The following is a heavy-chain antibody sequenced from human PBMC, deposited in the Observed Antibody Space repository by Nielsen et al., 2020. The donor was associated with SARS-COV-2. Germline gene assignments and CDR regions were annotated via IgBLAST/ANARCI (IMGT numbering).Heavy chain of an antibody. CDR1: GIGFSSYE. J-gene: IGHJ4*02. Sequence: GGSLRLSCAASGIGFSSYEMNWVRQAPGKGLEWVAVISYDGSNKYYADSVKGRFTISRDNSKNTLYLQMNSLRAEDTAVYYCARGNGWGSYFDYWGQGTLVTVSS. D-gene: IGHD7-27*01. CDR3: ARGNGWGSYFDY. V-gene: IGHV3-30-3*01. CDR2: ISYDGSNK.